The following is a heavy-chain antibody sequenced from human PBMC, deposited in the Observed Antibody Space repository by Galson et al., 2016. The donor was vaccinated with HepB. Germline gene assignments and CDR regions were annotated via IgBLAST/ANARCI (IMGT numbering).Heavy chain of an antibody. V-gene: IGHV4-4*02. CDR1: GASINSNRW. Sequence: SETLSLTCVVSGASINSNRWWTWVRQSSGRGLEWIEEIYHDGNTHYNPSLKSRVSFSVDKSNNRVSLRLTSVTAADTGIYYRAREWSGMLTDWGQGTMVAVSS. CDR2: IYHDGNT. CDR3: AREWSGMLTD. J-gene: IGHJ3*01. D-gene: IGHD1-26*01.